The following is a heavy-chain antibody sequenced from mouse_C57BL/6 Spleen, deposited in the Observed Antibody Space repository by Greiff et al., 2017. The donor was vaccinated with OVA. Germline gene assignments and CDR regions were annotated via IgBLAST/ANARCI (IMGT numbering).Heavy chain of an antibody. CDR2: INPSNGGT. J-gene: IGHJ1*03. CDR3: ARGYYYGSGYFDV. D-gene: IGHD1-1*01. CDR1: GYTFTSYW. Sequence: VQLQQPGTELVKPGASVKLSCKASGYTFTSYWMHWVKQRPGQGLEWIGNINPSNGGTNYNEKFKSKATLTVDKSSSTAYMQRSSLTSEDSAVYYCARGYYYGSGYFDVWGTGTTVTVSS. V-gene: IGHV1-53*01.